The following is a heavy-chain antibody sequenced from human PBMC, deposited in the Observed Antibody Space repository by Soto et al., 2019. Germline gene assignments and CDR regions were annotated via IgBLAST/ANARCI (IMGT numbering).Heavy chain of an antibody. Sequence: QVQLVESGGGVVQPGRSLRLSCAASGFTFSSYAMHWVRQAPGKGLEWVALISYDGSNKYYAHSVKGRFTISRDNSKNPLYLHMHSLRAEDTAVYYCARDPGSPRFDEWSYYFAYWCQGTLVTVSS. CDR1: GFTFSSYA. D-gene: IGHD2-8*01. V-gene: IGHV3-30-3*01. CDR2: ISYDGSNK. J-gene: IGHJ4*02. CDR3: ARDPGSPRFDEWSYYFAY.